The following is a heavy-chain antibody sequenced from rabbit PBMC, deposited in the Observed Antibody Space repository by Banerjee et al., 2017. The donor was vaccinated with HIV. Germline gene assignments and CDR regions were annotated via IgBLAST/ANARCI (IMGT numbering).Heavy chain of an antibody. V-gene: IGHV1S47*01. CDR2: IYPHYGTT. Sequence: QEQLEESGGGLVTLGGSLKLSCKVSGIDFSSYGISWVRQAPGKGLEWIAYIYPHYGTTDYASWVNGRFTISLDNAQNTVFLQMTSLTAADTATYFCARDLNYDGYAGWDLWGQGTLVTVS. D-gene: IGHD4-2*01. CDR3: ARDLNYDGYAGWDL. J-gene: IGHJ4*01. CDR1: GIDFSSYG.